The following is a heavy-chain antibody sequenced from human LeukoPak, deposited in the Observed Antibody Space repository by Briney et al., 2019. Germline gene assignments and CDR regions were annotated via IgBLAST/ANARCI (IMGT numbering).Heavy chain of an antibody. CDR1: GVSISGHY. V-gene: IGHV4-59*11. J-gene: IGHJ5*02. Sequence: SETLSLTCTVSGVSISGHYWSWIRQPPGEQLEWIGYIYYSGSTNYNPSLQSRVTMSVDTSKSQFSLKVSSVTAADTAAYYCARGHLGFDLWGQGTLVTVSS. CDR2: IYYSGST. CDR3: ARGHLGFDL.